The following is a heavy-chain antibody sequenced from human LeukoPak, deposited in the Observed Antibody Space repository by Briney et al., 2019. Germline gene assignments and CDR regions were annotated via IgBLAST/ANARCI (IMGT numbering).Heavy chain of an antibody. D-gene: IGHD3-22*01. CDR2: ISYDGSNK. J-gene: IGHJ6*02. CDR1: GFTFSSYG. V-gene: IGHV3-30*18. CDR3: AKDRYYYDSSGYYYYYYGMGV. Sequence: PGGSLRLSCAASGFTFSSYGMHWVRQAPGKGLEWVAVISYDGSNKYYADSVKGRFTISRDNSKNMLYLQMNSLRAEDTAVYYCAKDRYYYDSSGYYYYYYGMGVWGQGTTVTVSS.